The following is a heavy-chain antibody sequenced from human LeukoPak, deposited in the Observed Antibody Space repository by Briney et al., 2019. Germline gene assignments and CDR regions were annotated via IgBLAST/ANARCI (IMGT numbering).Heavy chain of an antibody. CDR2: IYYSGST. CDR3: ASSSSLHYYGMDV. D-gene: IGHD6-6*01. V-gene: IGHV4-59*01. Sequence: SETLSLTCTGTGGSISSYYWSWIRQPPGKGLEWIGYIYYSGSTNYNPSLKSRVTISVDTSKNQFSLKLSSVTAADTAVYYCASSSSLHYYGMDVWGQGTTVTVSS. CDR1: GGSISSYY. J-gene: IGHJ6*02.